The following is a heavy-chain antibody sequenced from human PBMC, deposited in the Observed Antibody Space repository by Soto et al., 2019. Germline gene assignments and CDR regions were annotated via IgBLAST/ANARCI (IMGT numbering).Heavy chain of an antibody. CDR1: SGSINSGAYS. Sequence: QLQLQESGSGLVKPSQTLSLTCAVSSGSINSGAYSWSWIRQPPGKGLEWIGYIYHSGSTYYNPSLKSRVTISVDRSKNQFSLKLSSVTAADTAVYYCATYPTKGWLPDLETFDVWGQGTMFTVSS. J-gene: IGHJ3*01. D-gene: IGHD3-22*01. V-gene: IGHV4-30-2*01. CDR2: IYHSGST. CDR3: ATYPTKGWLPDLETFDV.